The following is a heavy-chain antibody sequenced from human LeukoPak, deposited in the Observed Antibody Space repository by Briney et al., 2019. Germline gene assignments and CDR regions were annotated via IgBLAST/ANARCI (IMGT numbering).Heavy chain of an antibody. Sequence: GGSLRLSCAASAFTFSTYAMTWVRQAPGKELEWVSAISRNGAGTYYADSVKGRFTISRDNTKDTLYLQMNSLRAEDTALYCCARDSSGYAEFDYWGQGTLVTVSS. V-gene: IGHV3-23*01. CDR1: AFTFSTYA. CDR3: ARDSSGYAEFDY. J-gene: IGHJ4*02. D-gene: IGHD3-22*01. CDR2: ISRNGAGT.